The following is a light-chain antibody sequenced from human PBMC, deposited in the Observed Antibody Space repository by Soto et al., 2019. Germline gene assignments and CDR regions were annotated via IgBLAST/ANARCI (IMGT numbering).Light chain of an antibody. J-gene: IGKJ1*01. Sequence: EIVLTQSPGTLSLSPGERATLSFRASQTVSSNYLAWYQQKPGQAPRLLIYDASNRATGIPDRFSGSGSGTDFTLTISRLEPEDSAVYYCQQYGSSPTWTFGQGTKVDIK. CDR3: QQYGSSPTWT. CDR2: DAS. V-gene: IGKV3-20*01. CDR1: QTVSSNY.